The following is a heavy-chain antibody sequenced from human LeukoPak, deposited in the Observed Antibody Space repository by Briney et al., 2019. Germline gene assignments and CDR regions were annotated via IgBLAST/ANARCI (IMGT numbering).Heavy chain of an antibody. Sequence: PSETLSLTCTVSGGSISSGGYYWSWIRQHPGKGLEWIGYIYYSGSTYYNPSLKSRVTISVNTSKNQFSLKLSSVTAADTAVYYCAREIAAAGYYYYGMDVWGQGTTVTVSS. CDR3: AREIAAAGYYYYGMDV. V-gene: IGHV4-31*03. CDR1: GGSISSGGYY. D-gene: IGHD6-13*01. CDR2: IYYSGST. J-gene: IGHJ6*02.